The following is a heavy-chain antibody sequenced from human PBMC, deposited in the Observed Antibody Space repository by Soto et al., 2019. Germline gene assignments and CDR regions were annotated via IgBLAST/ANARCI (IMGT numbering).Heavy chain of an antibody. CDR2: INPKSGGT. D-gene: IGHD3-22*01. CDR1: GYTFRAYY. V-gene: IGHV1-2*02. CDR3: ARGGTFAYDTSGYSVY. J-gene: IGHJ4*02. Sequence: PSVKVSCMTSGYTFRAYYMHWVRQAPGQGLEWMGWINPKSGGTLYAQKFQGRVTMTRDTSISTAYMELSRLRSDDTAVYYCARGGTFAYDTSGYSVYWGQGTLVTVSS.